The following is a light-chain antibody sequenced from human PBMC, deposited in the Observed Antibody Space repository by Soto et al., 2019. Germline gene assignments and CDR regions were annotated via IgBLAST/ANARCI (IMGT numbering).Light chain of an antibody. Sequence: QSALTQPPSASGSPGQSVTISCTGTSSDVGGYNYVSWYQQYPGRAPKLMIYEVTKRPSGVPDRFSGSKSGNMASLIVSGLQAEDEADYYCSSYAASNNFYFVFGGGTKLTVL. V-gene: IGLV2-8*01. CDR3: SSYAASNNFYFV. J-gene: IGLJ3*02. CDR2: EVT. CDR1: SSDVGGYNY.